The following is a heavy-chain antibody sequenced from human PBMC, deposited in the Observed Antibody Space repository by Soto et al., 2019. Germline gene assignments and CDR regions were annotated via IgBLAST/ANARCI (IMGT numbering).Heavy chain of an antibody. D-gene: IGHD7-27*01. CDR1: GFTFSSYA. CDR3: VKDSQTGDYYFDY. CDR2: ISSNGGST. Sequence: GGSLRLSCSASGFTFSSYAMHWVRQAPGKGLEYVSAISSNGGSTYYADSVKGRFTISRDNSKSTLYLQMSSLRAEDTAVYYCVKDSQTGDYYFDYWGQGTLVTVSS. V-gene: IGHV3-64D*06. J-gene: IGHJ4*02.